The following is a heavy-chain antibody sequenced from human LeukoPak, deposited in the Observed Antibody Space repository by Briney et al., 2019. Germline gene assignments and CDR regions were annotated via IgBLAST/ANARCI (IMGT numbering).Heavy chain of an antibody. V-gene: IGHV2-70*04. CDR3: ARITGGSYPLFDY. D-gene: IGHD1-26*01. J-gene: IGHJ4*02. CDR2: IDWDDDK. CDR1: GLSLSPSAMR. Sequence: SGPALVKPTQTLTLTCTFSGLSLSPSAMRVSWIRQPPGKALEWLARIDWDDDKFYSTSLKTRLTISKDTSKNQVVLTMTNMDPVDTATYYCARITGGSYPLFDYWGQGTLVTVSS.